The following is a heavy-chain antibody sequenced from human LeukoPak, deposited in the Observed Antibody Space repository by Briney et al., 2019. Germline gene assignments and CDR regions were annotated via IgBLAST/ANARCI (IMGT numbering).Heavy chain of an antibody. CDR2: VYHSGGGNK. CDR3: ARYDVWGSYRAFDY. D-gene: IGHD3-16*02. V-gene: IGHV4-4*02. CDR1: GGSLSTTSW. Sequence: PSETLSLTCAVSGGSLSTTSWWVWLRQPPGKGLEWIGEVYHSGGGNKNYNPSLKSRVTISVDTSKNQFSLKLSSVTAADTAVYYCARYDVWGSYRAFDYWGQGTLVTVSS. J-gene: IGHJ4*02.